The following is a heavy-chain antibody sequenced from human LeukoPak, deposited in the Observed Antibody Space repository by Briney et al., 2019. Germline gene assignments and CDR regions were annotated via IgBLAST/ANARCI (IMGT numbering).Heavy chain of an antibody. CDR1: GFTFSNAW. Sequence: GSLRLSCAASGFTFSNAWMSWVRQAPGKWLEWFGDVNLQGDTNNNPSLKGRVEISADKFENHISLQLTSVTAADTAVYYCAREGGPYRPLDYSGQGIMVTVSS. D-gene: IGHD3-16*02. CDR3: AREGGPYRPLDY. V-gene: IGHV4-4*02. CDR2: VNLQGDT. J-gene: IGHJ4*02.